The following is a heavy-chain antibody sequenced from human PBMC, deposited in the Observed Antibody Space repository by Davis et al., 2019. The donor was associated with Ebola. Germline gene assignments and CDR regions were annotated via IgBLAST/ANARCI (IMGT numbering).Heavy chain of an antibody. Sequence: MPGGSLRLSCAVYGGSFSGYYWDWIRQPPGKGLEWIGEVNHGGSTNYNPSLRSRVTMTVDMSKNQFSLKLSSVTAADTAVYYCARGGVYTNEWREKNYYYYGMDVWGQGTTVTVSS. CDR3: ARGGVYTNEWREKNYYYYGMDV. CDR1: GGSFSGYY. CDR2: VNHGGST. D-gene: IGHD2-8*01. J-gene: IGHJ6*02. V-gene: IGHV4-34*01.